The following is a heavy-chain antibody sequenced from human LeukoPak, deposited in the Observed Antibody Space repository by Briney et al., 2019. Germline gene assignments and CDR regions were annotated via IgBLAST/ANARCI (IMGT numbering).Heavy chain of an antibody. D-gene: IGHD6-19*01. Sequence: PGGSLKLSCAASGFTFSDYYMSWIRQAPGKGLEWVSYISSSGSTIYYADSVKGRFTISRDNSKNTLYLQMNSLRAEDTAVYYCAKQFGSGWSWYGYYFDYWGQGTLVTVSS. CDR1: GFTFSDYY. CDR2: ISSSGSTI. V-gene: IGHV3-11*01. J-gene: IGHJ4*02. CDR3: AKQFGSGWSWYGYYFDY.